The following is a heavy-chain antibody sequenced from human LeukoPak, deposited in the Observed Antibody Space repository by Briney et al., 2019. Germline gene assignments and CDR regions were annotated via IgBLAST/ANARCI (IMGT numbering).Heavy chain of an antibody. CDR3: ARGVAYYYGSGSYFRPKEEYYYYMDV. CDR2: IYHSGST. J-gene: IGHJ6*03. D-gene: IGHD3-10*01. Sequence: SETLSLTCTVSGYSISSGYYWGWIRQPPGKGLEWIGSIYHSGSTNYNPSLKSRVTISVDTSKNQFSLKLSSVTAADTAVYYCARGVAYYYGSGSYFRPKEEYYYYMDVWGKGTTVTVSS. V-gene: IGHV4-38-2*02. CDR1: GYSISSGYY.